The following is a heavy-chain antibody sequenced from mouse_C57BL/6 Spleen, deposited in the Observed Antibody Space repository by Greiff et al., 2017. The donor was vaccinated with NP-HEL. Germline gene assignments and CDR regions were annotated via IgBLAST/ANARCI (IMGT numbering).Heavy chain of an antibody. J-gene: IGHJ4*01. V-gene: IGHV1-52*01. D-gene: IGHD1-1*01. CDR3: ARGKDGSIYYAMDY. CDR1: GYTFTSYW. Sequence: QVQLQQPGAELVRPGSSVKLSCKASGYTFTSYWMHWVKQRPIQGLEWIGNIDPSDSETHYNQKFKDKATLTVDKSSSTAYMQLSSLTSEDSAVYDCARGKDGSIYYAMDYWGQGTSVTVSS. CDR2: IDPSDSET.